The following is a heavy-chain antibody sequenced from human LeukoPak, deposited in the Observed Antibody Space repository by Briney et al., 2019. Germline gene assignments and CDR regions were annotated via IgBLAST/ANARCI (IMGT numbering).Heavy chain of an antibody. D-gene: IGHD6-13*01. CDR1: GFAFTDYA. CDR3: ATSIAAAGEFDY. CDR2: ISSSSSYT. J-gene: IGHJ4*02. Sequence: PGGSLRLSCVASGFAFTDYAMHWIRQAPGKGLEWVSYISSSSSYTNYADSVKGRFTISRDNAKNSLYLQMNSLRAEDTAVYYCATSIAAAGEFDYWGQGTLITVSS. V-gene: IGHV3-11*06.